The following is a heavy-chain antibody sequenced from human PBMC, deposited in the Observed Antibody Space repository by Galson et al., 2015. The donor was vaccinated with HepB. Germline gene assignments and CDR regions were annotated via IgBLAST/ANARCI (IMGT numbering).Heavy chain of an antibody. V-gene: IGHV6-1*01. J-gene: IGHJ3*02. Sequence: CAISGDSVSSNNAAWNWIRQSPSRGLEWLGRTYFRSRWYNDFAPSMKGRIIISPDTSKNQFSLQLNSVTPEDTAVYYCARGRFRGSDIWGQGTMVTVSS. CDR3: ARGRFRGSDI. CDR1: GDSVSSNNAA. CDR2: TYFRSRWYN. D-gene: IGHD3-10*01.